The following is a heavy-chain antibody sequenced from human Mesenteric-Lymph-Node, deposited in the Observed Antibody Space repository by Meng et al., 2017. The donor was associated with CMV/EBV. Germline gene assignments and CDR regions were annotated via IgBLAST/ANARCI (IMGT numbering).Heavy chain of an antibody. Sequence: GGSLRLSCAASGFTFSTHWMSWVRQAPGKGLEWVANIRRDEREKYYVDSVKGRFTISRDNVKNPLYLQMNSLRVEDTAVYYCARGLTTIEVWGQGTLVTVSS. V-gene: IGHV3-7*01. CDR2: IRRDEREK. D-gene: IGHD5-12*01. CDR3: ARGLTTIEV. CDR1: GFTFSTHW. J-gene: IGHJ4*02.